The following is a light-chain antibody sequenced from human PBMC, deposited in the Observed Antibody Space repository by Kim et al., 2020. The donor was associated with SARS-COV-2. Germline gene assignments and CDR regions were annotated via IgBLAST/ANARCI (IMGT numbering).Light chain of an antibody. CDR1: SGHSNYA. V-gene: IGLV4-69*01. J-gene: IGLJ3*02. CDR2: LNSDGSH. CDR3: QTWGTGIRV. Sequence: QLMLTQSPSASASLGASVKLTCTLSSGHSNYAIAWHQQQPEKGPRYLMKLNSDGSHSKGDGIPDRFSGSSSGAERYLTISSLQSEDEADYYCQTWGTGIRVFGGGTQLTVL.